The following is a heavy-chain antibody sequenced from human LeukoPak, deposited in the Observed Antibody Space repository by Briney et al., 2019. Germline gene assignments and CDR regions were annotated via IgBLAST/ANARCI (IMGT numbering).Heavy chain of an antibody. CDR1: GFTFSYYG. V-gene: IGHV3-30*03. CDR3: ARRYAQIFDY. D-gene: IGHD2-2*01. Sequence: PGGSLRLSCAASGFTFSYYGMHWVRQAPGKGLEGVAVISYDGSGKYYADSVKGRFTISRDNSKNTLYLQMNSLRAEDTAVYYCARRYAQIFDYWGQGTLVTVSS. J-gene: IGHJ4*02. CDR2: ISYDGSGK.